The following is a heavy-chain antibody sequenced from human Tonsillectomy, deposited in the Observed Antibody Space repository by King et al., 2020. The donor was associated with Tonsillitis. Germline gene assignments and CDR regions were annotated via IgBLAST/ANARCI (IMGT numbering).Heavy chain of an antibody. V-gene: IGHV3-33*01. Sequence: HVQLVESGGGVVQPGRSLRLSCAASGFTFSSYVMHWVRQAPGKGLEWGAVIWYDGSNKYFADFVQGRFTISRENSKNTLYLQMNSLRGADTAVYYCARDPVGYSGYDSPAYWGQGTLVTVSS. J-gene: IGHJ4*02. CDR1: GFTFSSYV. CDR3: ARDPVGYSGYDSPAY. D-gene: IGHD5-12*01. CDR2: IWYDGSNK.